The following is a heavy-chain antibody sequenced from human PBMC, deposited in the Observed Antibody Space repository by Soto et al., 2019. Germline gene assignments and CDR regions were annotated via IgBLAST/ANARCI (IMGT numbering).Heavy chain of an antibody. D-gene: IGHD1-1*01. Sequence: SETLSLTCTVSGASISGFYWSWIRKSAGKGLEWIGRIYATGTTDYNPSLKSRVMMSVDTSKKQFSLKLRPVTAADTAVYYCVRDGTKTLRDWFDPWGQGISVTVSS. V-gene: IGHV4-4*07. J-gene: IGHJ5*02. CDR1: GASISGFY. CDR3: VRDGTKTLRDWFDP. CDR2: IYATGTT.